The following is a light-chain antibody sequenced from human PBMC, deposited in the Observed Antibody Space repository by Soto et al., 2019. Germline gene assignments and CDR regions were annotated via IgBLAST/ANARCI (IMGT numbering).Light chain of an antibody. J-gene: IGLJ1*01. Sequence: SVLTQPPSESGTRGQTDTNTCSGSSSNIGSNYVYWYQQLPGTAPKLLIYRNNQRPSGVPDRFSGSKSGTSASLAISGLRSEDEADYYCAAWDDSLSGYVFGTGTKVTVL. V-gene: IGLV1-47*01. CDR2: RNN. CDR3: AAWDDSLSGYV. CDR1: SSNIGSNY.